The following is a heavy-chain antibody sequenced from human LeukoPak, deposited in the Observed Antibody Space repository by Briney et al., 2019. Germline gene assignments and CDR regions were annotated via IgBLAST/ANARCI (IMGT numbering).Heavy chain of an antibody. CDR3: AKDGTHTNSYYDY. J-gene: IGHJ4*02. CDR2: ITGSGGST. D-gene: IGHD2-2*01. Sequence: GGSLRLSCAASGFTFSSYGMSWVRQAPGKGLDWVSGITGSGGSTYYADSVKGRSTISRDNSKNTLYLQMNNLRAEDTAVYYCAKDGTHTNSYYDYWGQGTLVTVSS. V-gene: IGHV3-23*01. CDR1: GFTFSSYG.